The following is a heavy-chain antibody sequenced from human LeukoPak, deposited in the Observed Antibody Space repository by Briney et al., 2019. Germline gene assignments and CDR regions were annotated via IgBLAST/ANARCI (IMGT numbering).Heavy chain of an antibody. CDR2: IYHSGST. V-gene: IGHV4-59*02. D-gene: IGHD3-22*01. Sequence: KTSETLSLTCTVSGGSVSTYYWNWIRQPPGKGLEWIGYIYHSGSTNYNPSLQSRVTISVDTSKDQFSLKLTSVTAADTAVYYCARSLGYYYDSSGPPFDYWGQGTLVTVSS. CDR1: GGSVSTYY. CDR3: ARSLGYYYDSSGPPFDY. J-gene: IGHJ4*02.